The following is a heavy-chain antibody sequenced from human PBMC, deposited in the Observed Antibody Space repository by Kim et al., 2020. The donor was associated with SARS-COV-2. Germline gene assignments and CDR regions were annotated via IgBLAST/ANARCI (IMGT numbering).Heavy chain of an antibody. CDR3: ARDGGTYYYGSGSYYYGMDV. V-gene: IGHV3-7*03. CDR2: IKQDGSEK. CDR1: GFTFSSYW. Sequence: GGSLRLSCAASGFTFSSYWMSWVRQAPGKGLEWVANIKQDGSEKYYVDSVKGRFTISRDNAKNSLYLQMNSLRAEDTAVYYCARDGGTYYYGSGSYYYGMDVWGQGTTVTVSS. D-gene: IGHD3-10*01. J-gene: IGHJ6*02.